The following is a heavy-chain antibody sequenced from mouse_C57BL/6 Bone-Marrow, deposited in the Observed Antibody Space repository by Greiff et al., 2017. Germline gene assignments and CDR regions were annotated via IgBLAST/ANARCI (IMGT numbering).Heavy chain of an antibody. CDR1: GYAFTNYL. D-gene: IGHD3-2*02. CDR3: AREAQATAWFAY. CDR2: INPGSGGT. V-gene: IGHV1-54*01. J-gene: IGHJ3*01. Sequence: QVQLQQSGAELVRPGTSVKVSCKASGYAFTNYLIEWVKQRPGQGLEWIGVINPGSGGTNYNEKFKGKATLTADKSSSTAYMQLSSLTSEDSAVYFCAREAQATAWFAYWGQGTLVTVSA.